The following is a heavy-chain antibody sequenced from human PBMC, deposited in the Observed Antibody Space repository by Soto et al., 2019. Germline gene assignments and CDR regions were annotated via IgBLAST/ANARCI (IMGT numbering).Heavy chain of an antibody. J-gene: IGHJ5*02. CDR2: IYWDDDK. CDR3: AHIPSYYQYDWFDP. Sequence: SGPTLVNPTQTLTLTCTFSGFSLTTSGVGVGWIRQPPGKALECLALIYWDDDKRYSPSLQSRLSITKDTSKNQVVLTMTNMDPVDTATYYCAHIPSYYQYDWFDPWGQGTLVTVSS. D-gene: IGHD3-10*01. V-gene: IGHV2-5*02. CDR1: GFSLTTSGVG.